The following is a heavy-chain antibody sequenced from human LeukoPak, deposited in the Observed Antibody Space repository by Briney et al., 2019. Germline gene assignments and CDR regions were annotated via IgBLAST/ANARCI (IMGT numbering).Heavy chain of an antibody. V-gene: IGHV3-66*01. CDR3: ARESAPGYIDY. Sequence: GGSLRLSCAASGFTVSSNYMTWVRQAPGKGLEWVSVIYSYGTTYYADSVKGRFTISRDNSKNTVFLQMNSLRDEDTAVYYCARESAPGYIDYWGQGTLVTVSS. D-gene: IGHD6-13*01. CDR1: GFTVSSNY. CDR2: IYSYGTT. J-gene: IGHJ4*02.